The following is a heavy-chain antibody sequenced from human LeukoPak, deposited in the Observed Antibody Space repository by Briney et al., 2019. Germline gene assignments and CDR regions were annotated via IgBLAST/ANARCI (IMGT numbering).Heavy chain of an antibody. CDR1: GYTFTGYF. J-gene: IGHJ6*02. CDR2: INPNSGGT. CDR3: AREGGSGWTRLYYYYGMDV. D-gene: IGHD6-19*01. Sequence: ASVKVSCKASGYTFTGYFMHWVRQAPGQGLEWMGRINPNSGGTNYAQKLQGRVTMTTDTSTSTAYMELRSLRSDDTAVYYCAREGGSGWTRLYYYYGMDVWGQGTTVTVSS. V-gene: IGHV1-2*06.